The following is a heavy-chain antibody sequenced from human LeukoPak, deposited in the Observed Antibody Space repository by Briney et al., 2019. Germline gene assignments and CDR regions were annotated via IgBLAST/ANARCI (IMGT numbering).Heavy chain of an antibody. CDR1: GDSISSYY. Sequence: LETLSLTCTVSGDSISSYYWSWIRQPPGKGLEWIGYINYSGSTSYNPSLRSRVTISVDTSKNQFSLKLNSVTAADTAVYYCASQSYDILTGYYDDYWGQGTLVTVSS. D-gene: IGHD3-9*01. J-gene: IGHJ4*02. CDR3: ASQSYDILTGYYDDY. CDR2: INYSGST. V-gene: IGHV4-59*01.